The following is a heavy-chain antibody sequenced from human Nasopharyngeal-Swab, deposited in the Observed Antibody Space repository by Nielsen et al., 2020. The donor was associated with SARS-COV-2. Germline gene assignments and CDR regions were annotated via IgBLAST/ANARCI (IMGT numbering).Heavy chain of an antibody. CDR3: AKDGGVVVTAPYYYYYMDV. J-gene: IGHJ6*03. CDR2: ISGSGGST. D-gene: IGHD2-21*02. Sequence: GESLKISCAASGFTFSSYGMSWVRQTPGKGLEWVSAISGSGGSTYFADSVKGRFTISRDNSKNTLYLQMNSLRAEDTAVYYCAKDGGVVVTAPYYYYYMDVWGKGTTVTVSS. V-gene: IGHV3-23*01. CDR1: GFTFSSYG.